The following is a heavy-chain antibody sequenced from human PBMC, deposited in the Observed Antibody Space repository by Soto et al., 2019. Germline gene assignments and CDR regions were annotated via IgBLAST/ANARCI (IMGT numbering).Heavy chain of an antibody. J-gene: IGHJ6*02. D-gene: IGHD3-10*01. CDR1: GFTFNSFF. CDR3: ARGVGVRGAIIHYYYGMDV. Sequence: LRLSCVASGFTFNSFFMHWVRQAPGKGLVWVSRTNGDGSSTSYADSVKGRFTISRDNAKNTLYLQMNSLRAEDTAVYYCARGVGVRGAIIHYYYGMDVWGQGTTVTVSS. CDR2: TNGDGSST. V-gene: IGHV3-74*01.